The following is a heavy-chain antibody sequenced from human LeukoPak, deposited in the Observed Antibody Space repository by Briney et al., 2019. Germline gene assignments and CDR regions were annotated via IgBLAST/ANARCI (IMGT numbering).Heavy chain of an antibody. Sequence: SETLSLTCTVSGGSISSYYWSWIRQPPGKGLEWIGYIYYSGSTNYNPSLRSRVTISVDTSKNQFSLKLSSVTAADTAVYYCARLGSYDYYYGMDVWGQGTTVTVSS. V-gene: IGHV4-59*08. CDR1: GGSISSYY. D-gene: IGHD3-16*01. CDR3: ARLGSYDYYYGMDV. CDR2: IYYSGST. J-gene: IGHJ6*02.